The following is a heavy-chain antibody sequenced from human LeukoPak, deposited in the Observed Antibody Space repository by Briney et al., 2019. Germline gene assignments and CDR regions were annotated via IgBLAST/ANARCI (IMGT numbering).Heavy chain of an antibody. Sequence: GGSLRLSCAASGFTFDDYAMHWVRQAPGKGLEWVSGISWNSGSIGYADSVKGRFTISRDNAKNSLYLQMNSLRAEDTALYYCATAPGYSGYDSGDYFDYWGQGTLVTVSS. V-gene: IGHV3-9*01. CDR1: GFTFDDYA. CDR3: ATAPGYSGYDSGDYFDY. D-gene: IGHD5-12*01. J-gene: IGHJ4*02. CDR2: ISWNSGSI.